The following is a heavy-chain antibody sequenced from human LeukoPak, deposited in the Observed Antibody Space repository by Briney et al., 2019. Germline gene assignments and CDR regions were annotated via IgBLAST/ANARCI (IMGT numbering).Heavy chain of an antibody. CDR1: GGSFSGYY. D-gene: IGHD1-26*01. Sequence: SETLSLTCAVYGGSFSGYYWSWIRQPPGKGLEWIGEINHSGSTNYNPSLKSRVTISVDTSKNQFSLKLSSVTAADAAVYYCARGLGSYGKPGPFDYWGQGTLVTVSS. CDR3: ARGLGSYGKPGPFDY. V-gene: IGHV4-34*01. CDR2: INHSGST. J-gene: IGHJ4*02.